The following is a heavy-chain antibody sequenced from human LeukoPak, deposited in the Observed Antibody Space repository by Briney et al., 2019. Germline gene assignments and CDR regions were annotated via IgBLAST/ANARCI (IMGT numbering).Heavy chain of an antibody. V-gene: IGHV3-21*01. Sequence: GGSLRLSCAASGFTFSSYSMNWVRQAPGKGLEWVSSISSSSSYIHYADSVKGRFTISRDNAKNSLYLQMNSLRAEDTAVYYCARAAFNYYFDYWGQGTLVTVSS. CDR3: ARAAFNYYFDY. D-gene: IGHD3-16*01. J-gene: IGHJ4*02. CDR1: GFTFSSYS. CDR2: ISSSSSYI.